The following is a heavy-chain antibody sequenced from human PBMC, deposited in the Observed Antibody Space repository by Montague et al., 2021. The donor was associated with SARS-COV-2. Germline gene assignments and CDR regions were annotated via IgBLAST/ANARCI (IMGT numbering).Heavy chain of an antibody. J-gene: IGHJ4*02. CDR1: GFSLNTNGVG. Sequence: LVKPTQTLTLACTFSGFSLNTNGVGVGWIRQPPGKGLEWIGEIYHSGSTNYNPSLKSRVTISVDTSKNQFSLRLSSVTAADTAVYYCARDRGVQYQLQMPFYFDYWSQGTLVTVSS. CDR2: IYHSGST. V-gene: IGHV4-39*07. D-gene: IGHD2-2*01. CDR3: ARDRGVQYQLQMPFYFDY.